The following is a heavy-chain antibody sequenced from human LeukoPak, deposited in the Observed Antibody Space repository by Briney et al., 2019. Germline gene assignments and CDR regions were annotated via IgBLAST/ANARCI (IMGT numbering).Heavy chain of an antibody. Sequence: KPSETLSPTCAVYGGCFRGYYWSWIRQPPGNGRQWIGEINHSGSTNYNPSLKSRVTISVDTSKNQFSLKLSSVPAADTAVYYCARAWGYSYGYDYWGQGTLITVSS. CDR2: INHSGST. V-gene: IGHV4-34*01. CDR1: GGCFRGYY. D-gene: IGHD5-18*01. J-gene: IGHJ4*02. CDR3: ARAWGYSYGYDY.